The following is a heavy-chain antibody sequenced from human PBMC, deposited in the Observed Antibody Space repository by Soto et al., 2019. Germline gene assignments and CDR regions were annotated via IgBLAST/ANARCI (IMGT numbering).Heavy chain of an antibody. CDR1: GFTFSSYA. D-gene: IGHD2-2*01. J-gene: IGHJ3*02. CDR2: ISGSGGST. V-gene: IGHV3-23*01. CDR3: AKDRKDIVVVPAALHDAFDI. Sequence: HPGGSLRLSCAASGFTFSSYAMSWVRQAPGKGLEWVSAISGSGGSTYYADSVKGRFTISRDNSKNTLYLQMNSLRAEDTAVYYCAKDRKDIVVVPAALHDAFDIWGQGTMVTVSS.